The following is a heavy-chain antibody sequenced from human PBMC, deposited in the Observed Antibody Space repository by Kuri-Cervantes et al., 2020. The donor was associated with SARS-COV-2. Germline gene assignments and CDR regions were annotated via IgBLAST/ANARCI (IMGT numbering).Heavy chain of an antibody. CDR1: GFTVSSNEMS. CDR3: AHLWGGDFDY. J-gene: IGHJ4*02. D-gene: IGHD3-16*01. V-gene: IGHV2-5*08. Sequence: QTLSLTCAASGFTVSSNEMSWVRQAPGKGLEWLALIYWNDDKRYSPSLKSRLTITKDTSKNQVVLTMTNMDPVDTATYYCAHLWGGDFDYWGQGTLVTVSS. CDR2: IYWNDDK.